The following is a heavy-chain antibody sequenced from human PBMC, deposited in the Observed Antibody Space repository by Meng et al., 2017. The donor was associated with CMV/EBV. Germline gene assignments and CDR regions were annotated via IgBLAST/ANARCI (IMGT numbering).Heavy chain of an antibody. CDR2: ISAYNGNT. D-gene: IGHD2-2*02. CDR3: ARPTCSTSCYSLTDAFDI. CDR1: GYTFISYG. V-gene: IGHV1-18*01. J-gene: IGHJ3*02. Sequence: ASVKVSCKASGYTFISYGIRWVRQAPGQGLAWMGWISAYNGNTNYAQKLQGRVTMTTDTSTSTAYTELSSLRSEDTAVYYCARPTCSTSCYSLTDAFDIWGQGTMVTVSS.